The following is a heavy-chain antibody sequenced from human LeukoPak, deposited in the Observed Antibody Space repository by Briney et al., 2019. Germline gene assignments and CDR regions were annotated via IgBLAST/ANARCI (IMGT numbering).Heavy chain of an antibody. CDR3: AKDPPAKEYYDYVWGSYRPYYCYGMDV. CDR2: IIPILGIA. D-gene: IGHD3-16*02. Sequence: SVKVSCKASGGTFSSYAISWVRQAPGQGLEWMGRIIPILGIANYAQKFQGRVTITADKSTSTAYMELSSLRSEDTAVYYCAKDPPAKEYYDYVWGSYRPYYCYGMDVWGQGTTVTVSS. V-gene: IGHV1-69*04. J-gene: IGHJ6*02. CDR1: GGTFSSYA.